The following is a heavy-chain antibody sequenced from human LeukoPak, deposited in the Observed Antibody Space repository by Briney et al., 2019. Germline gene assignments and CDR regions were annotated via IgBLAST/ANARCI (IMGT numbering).Heavy chain of an antibody. CDR1: GYTFTAYY. J-gene: IGHJ4*02. D-gene: IGHD3-16*01. CDR2: INPNSGDT. Sequence: ASVKVSCKTSGYTFTAYYMHWVRQAPGQGLEWMGWINPNSGDTNYVKKFQGGVTMTRDTSISTASMELSELKSDDTAVYYCATFAQDWGTFHYWGQGTLVTVSS. V-gene: IGHV1-2*02. CDR3: ATFAQDWGTFHY.